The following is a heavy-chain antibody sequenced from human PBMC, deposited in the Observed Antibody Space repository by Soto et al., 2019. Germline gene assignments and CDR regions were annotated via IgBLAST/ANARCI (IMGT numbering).Heavy chain of an antibody. CDR3: ARSSGRRHVFTFDYGLDV. V-gene: IGHV3-11*06. CDR2: SSSSGGYT. D-gene: IGHD3-16*01. Sequence: PGGSLRLSCVASGFSVGDNYMTWIRQAPGKGLEWLSYSSSSGGYTNYADSVKGRFTISRDNAKNSLYLQMDSLRAEDTAVYFCARSSGRRHVFTFDYGLDVWGQGTTVTVSS. J-gene: IGHJ6*02. CDR1: GFSVGDNY.